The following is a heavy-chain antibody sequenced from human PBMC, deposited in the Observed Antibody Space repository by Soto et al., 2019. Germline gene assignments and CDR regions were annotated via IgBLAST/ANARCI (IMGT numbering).Heavy chain of an antibody. CDR1: GFTFSSYA. Sequence: GGSLRLSCAASGFTFSSYAMHWVRQAPGKGLEWVAVISYDGSNKYYADSVKGRFTISRDNSKNTLYLQMNSLRAEDTAVYYCARDRYIVLMVYVDYWGQGTLVTVSS. V-gene: IGHV3-30-3*01. D-gene: IGHD2-8*01. CDR2: ISYDGSNK. CDR3: ARDRYIVLMVYVDY. J-gene: IGHJ4*02.